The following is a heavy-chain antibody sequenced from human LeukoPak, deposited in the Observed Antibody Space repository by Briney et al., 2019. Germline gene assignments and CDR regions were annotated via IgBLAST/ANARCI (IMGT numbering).Heavy chain of an antibody. CDR3: AQFAKGG. CDR2: IKHKAHSYTT. D-gene: IGHD2-21*01. J-gene: IGHJ4*02. Sequence: GGSLRLSCAASGFTFSDHYMDWVRQAPGKGLEWVGRIKHKAHSYTTEYAASVKGRFTISRDDSKSTLYLQMNSLKIEDTAVYYCAQFAKGGWGQGTLVTVSS. CDR1: GFTFSDHY. V-gene: IGHV3-72*01.